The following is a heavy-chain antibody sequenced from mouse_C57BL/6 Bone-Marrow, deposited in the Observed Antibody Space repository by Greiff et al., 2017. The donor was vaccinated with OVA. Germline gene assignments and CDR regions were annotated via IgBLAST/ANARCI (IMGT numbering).Heavy chain of an antibody. V-gene: IGHV14-4*01. CDR1: GFNIKDDY. CDR3: TTGSSGSAWFAY. Sequence: EVQLQQSGAELVRPGASVKLSCTASGFNIKDDYMHWVKRRPEQGLEWIGWIDPENGDTEYASKFQGKATITADTSSNTAYLQLSSLTSEDTAVYYCTTGSSGSAWFAYWGQGTLVTVSA. CDR2: IDPENGDT. D-gene: IGHD3-2*02. J-gene: IGHJ3*01.